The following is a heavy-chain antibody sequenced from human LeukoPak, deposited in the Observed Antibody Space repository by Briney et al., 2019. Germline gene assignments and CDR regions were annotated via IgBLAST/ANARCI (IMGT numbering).Heavy chain of an antibody. CDR2: INHSGST. D-gene: IGHD3-10*01. CDR3: ASSRAGTWSYFDY. CDR1: GGSFSGYY. J-gene: IGHJ4*02. V-gene: IGHV4-34*01. Sequence: SETLSLTCAVYGGSFSGYYWSWIRQPPGKGLEWIGEINHSGSTNYNPSLKSRVTISVDTSKNQFSLKLSSVTAADTAVYYWASSRAGTWSYFDYWGQGTLVTVSS.